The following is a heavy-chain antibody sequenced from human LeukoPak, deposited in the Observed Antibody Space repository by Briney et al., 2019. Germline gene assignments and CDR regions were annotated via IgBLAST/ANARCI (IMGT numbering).Heavy chain of an antibody. CDR1: GFTVSSNY. CDR3: AVSMVRGVSIYYFDY. CDR2: IYSGGST. Sequence: GSLRLSCAASGFTVSSNYMSWVRQAPGKGLEWVSVIYSGGSTYYADSVKGRFTISRDNSKNTLYLQMNSLRAEDTAVYYCAVSMVRGVSIYYFDYWGQGTLVAVSS. D-gene: IGHD3-10*01. V-gene: IGHV3-53*01. J-gene: IGHJ4*02.